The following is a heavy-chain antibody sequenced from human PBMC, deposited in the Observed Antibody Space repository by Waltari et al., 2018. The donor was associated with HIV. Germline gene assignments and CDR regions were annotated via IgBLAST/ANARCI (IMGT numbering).Heavy chain of an antibody. D-gene: IGHD4-17*01. Sequence: EVQLVESGGGLVQPGGSLRLSCAASGFTFSSYSMNCVRQAPGKGLEWVSDISSSSSTIYYADSVKGRFTISSDNAKNSLYLQMNSLRDEDTAVYYCAGGLMTTSPTWGQGTLVTVSS. CDR1: GFTFSSYS. CDR3: AGGLMTTSPT. V-gene: IGHV3-48*02. J-gene: IGHJ5*02. CDR2: ISSSSSTI.